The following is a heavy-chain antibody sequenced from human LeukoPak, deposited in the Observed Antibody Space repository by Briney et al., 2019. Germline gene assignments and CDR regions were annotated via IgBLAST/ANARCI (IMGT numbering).Heavy chain of an antibody. CDR1: GFTFSSYA. CDR3: ASNLGYCSGGSCYENY. Sequence: PGGSLRLSCAASGFTFSSYAMSWVRQAPGKGLEWVSAISGSGGSTYYADSVKGRFTISRDNAKNTLYLQMNSLRAEDTAVYYCASNLGYCSGGSCYENYWGQGTLVTVSS. J-gene: IGHJ4*02. CDR2: ISGSGGST. D-gene: IGHD2-15*01. V-gene: IGHV3-23*01.